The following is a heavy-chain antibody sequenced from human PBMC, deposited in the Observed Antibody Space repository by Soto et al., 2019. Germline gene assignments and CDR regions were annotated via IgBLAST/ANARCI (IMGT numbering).Heavy chain of an antibody. J-gene: IGHJ4*02. V-gene: IGHV4-4*07. CDR3: ARDGMTTGDT. Sequence: SETLSLTCIVSGVSVTSYTWSWVRQPANKGLEWIGRVFSSVSATYNPSLKSRVSISMDTAENRISLKLDSVTAADAGVYFCARDGMTTGDTWGPGTLVTVS. CDR1: GVSVTSYT. CDR2: VFSSVSA. D-gene: IGHD2-21*02.